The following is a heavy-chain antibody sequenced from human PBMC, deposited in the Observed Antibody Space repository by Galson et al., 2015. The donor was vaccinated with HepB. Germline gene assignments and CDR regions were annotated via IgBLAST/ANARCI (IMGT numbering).Heavy chain of an antibody. D-gene: IGHD5-24*01. Sequence: SLRLSCAASGFTFSSYAMSWVRQAPGKGLEWVSAISGSGGSTYYADSVKGRFTISRDNSENTLYLQMNSLRAEDTAVYYCAKDGLSWRDAFDIWGQGTMVAVSA. V-gene: IGHV3-23*01. CDR3: AKDGLSWRDAFDI. CDR2: ISGSGGST. J-gene: IGHJ3*02. CDR1: GFTFSSYA.